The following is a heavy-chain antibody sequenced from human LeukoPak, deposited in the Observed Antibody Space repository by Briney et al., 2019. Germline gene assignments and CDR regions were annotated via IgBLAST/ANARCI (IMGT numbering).Heavy chain of an antibody. D-gene: IGHD2-2*01. CDR3: AKGAPVVPAIMRHASDI. V-gene: IGHV3-23*01. J-gene: IGHJ3*02. CDR2: ISTSGGGA. Sequence: PGGSLRLSCAATGFTFSSYAMSWVRQTPGKGLEWVSGISTSGGGAYYADSVKGRFTISRDNSKNTLYLQMNSLRADDTAVYYCAKGAPVVPAIMRHASDIWGQGTMVTVSS. CDR1: GFTFSSYA.